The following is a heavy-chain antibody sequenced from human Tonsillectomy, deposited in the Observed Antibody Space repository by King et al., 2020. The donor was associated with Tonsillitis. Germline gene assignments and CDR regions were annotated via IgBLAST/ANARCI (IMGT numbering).Heavy chain of an antibody. J-gene: IGHJ4*02. CDR2: IGTSSRYI. V-gene: IGHV3-21*01. Sequence: EVQLVESGGGLVEPGGSLRLSCAASGFTFSSYSMTWVRQAPGKGLEWVSSIGTSSRYIYYADSLKGRFTISRDNAENSLYLQMNSLRAEDPAVYFCAKSREYLRGGIADYWGQGTLVTVSS. CDR1: GFTFSSYS. D-gene: IGHD2-2*01. CDR3: AKSREYLRGGIADY.